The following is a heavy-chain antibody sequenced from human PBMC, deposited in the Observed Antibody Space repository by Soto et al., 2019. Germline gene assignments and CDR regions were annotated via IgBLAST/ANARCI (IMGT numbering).Heavy chain of an antibody. V-gene: IGHV3-30*18. CDR2: ISYDGSNK. Sequence: QVQLVESGGGVVQPGRSLRLSCAASGFTFSSYGMHWVRQAPGKGLEWVAVISYDGSNKYYADSVKGRFTISRDNSKNTLYLQMNSLRAEDTAVYYCAKDHQQLVHYYYYGMDVWGQGTTVTVSS. CDR3: AKDHQQLVHYYYYGMDV. J-gene: IGHJ6*02. CDR1: GFTFSSYG. D-gene: IGHD6-13*01.